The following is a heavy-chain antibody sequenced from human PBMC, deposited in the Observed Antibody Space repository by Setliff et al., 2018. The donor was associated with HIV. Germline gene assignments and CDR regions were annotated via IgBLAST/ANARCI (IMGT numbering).Heavy chain of an antibody. V-gene: IGHV5-51*01. CDR2: IYPGDSDT. CDR1: GYSFSSYW. CDR3: ARLGGICSGGSCTALAYTMDV. D-gene: IGHD2-15*01. Sequence: GESLKISCKGSGYSFSSYWIGWVRQMPGKGLAWLGIIYPGDSDTRYSPSFQGQVTISAYKSISTAYLQCSSLKASDTAMYYCARLGGICSGGSCTALAYTMDVWGQGTTVTVS. J-gene: IGHJ6*02.